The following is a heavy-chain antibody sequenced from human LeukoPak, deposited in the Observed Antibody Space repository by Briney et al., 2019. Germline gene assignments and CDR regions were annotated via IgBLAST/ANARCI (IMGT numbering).Heavy chain of an antibody. CDR2: IYSGDNT. V-gene: IGHV3-53*04. D-gene: IGHD1-7*01. Sequence: GGSLRLSCAASGFTVSSNYMSWVRQAPGKGLEWVSVIYSGDNTYYADSVKGRFTISRHNSKNTLYLQMNSLRAEDTAVYYCASGANWNYFFGSWGQGTLVTVSS. CDR3: ASGANWNYFFGS. CDR1: GFTVSSNY. J-gene: IGHJ4*02.